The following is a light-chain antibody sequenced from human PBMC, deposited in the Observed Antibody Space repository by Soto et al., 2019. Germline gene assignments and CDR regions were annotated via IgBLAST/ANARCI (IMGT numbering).Light chain of an antibody. CDR2: RAS. J-gene: IGKJ1*01. CDR3: QHYVNSPLT. Sequence: EIVMTQSPATLSVSPGERATLSCRASQSISSNLAWYQQKLGQAPRLLIYRASTRATGIPARFSGSGSGTEFTLTISSLQSEDFAVYFCQHYVNSPLTFGQGTKVEVK. CDR1: QSISSN. V-gene: IGKV3-15*01.